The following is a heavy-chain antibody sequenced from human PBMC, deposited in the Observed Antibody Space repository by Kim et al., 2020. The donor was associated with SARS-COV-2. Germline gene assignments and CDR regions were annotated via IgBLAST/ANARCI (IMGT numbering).Heavy chain of an antibody. CDR2: IYHSGST. CDR3: AREPTYPHSGSHKYFDY. CDR1: GGSISSSNW. D-gene: IGHD1-26*01. Sequence: SETLSLTCAVSGGSISSSNWWSWVRQPPGKGLEWIGEIYHSGSTNYNPSLKSRVTISVDKSKNQFSLKLSSVTAADTAVYYCAREPTYPHSGSHKYFDYWGQGTLVTVSS. J-gene: IGHJ4*02. V-gene: IGHV4-4*02.